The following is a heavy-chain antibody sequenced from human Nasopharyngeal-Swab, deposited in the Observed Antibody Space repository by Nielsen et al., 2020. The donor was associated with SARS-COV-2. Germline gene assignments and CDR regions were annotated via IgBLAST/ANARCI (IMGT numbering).Heavy chain of an antibody. J-gene: IGHJ3*02. Sequence: SETLSLTCTVSGGSVSSGSYYWSWIRQPPGKGLEWIGYIYYSGSTNYNPSLKSRVTISVDTSKNQFSLKLSSVTAADTAVYYCARDIYDFWSGYGGASEAFDIWGQGTMVTVSS. V-gene: IGHV4-61*01. CDR1: GGSVSSGSYY. D-gene: IGHD3-3*01. CDR2: IYYSGST. CDR3: ARDIYDFWSGYGGASEAFDI.